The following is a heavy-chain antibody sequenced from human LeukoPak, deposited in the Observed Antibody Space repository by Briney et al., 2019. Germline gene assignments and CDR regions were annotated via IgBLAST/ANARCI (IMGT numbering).Heavy chain of an antibody. CDR2: IYSGGST. CDR3: AKEAQGCSITSCYFDS. V-gene: IGHV3-66*01. D-gene: IGHD2-2*01. CDR1: GFTVSSNY. J-gene: IGHJ4*02. Sequence: GGSLRLSCAASGFTVSSNYMSRVRQAPGKGLEWVSVIYSGGSTYYADSVKGRFTISRDNSKNTLFLQMNSLRAEDTAVYYCAKEAQGCSITSCYFDSWGQGTLVTVSS.